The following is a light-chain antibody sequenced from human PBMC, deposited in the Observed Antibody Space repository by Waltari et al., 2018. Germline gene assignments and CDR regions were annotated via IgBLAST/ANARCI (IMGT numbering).Light chain of an antibody. Sequence: QLVLTQSPSASASLGASVKLTCTLSSGHSSNIIAWLQQQPGKGPRYLMKVNSEGSPRKGDEIPDRFSGSSSGAERYLTISSLQSEDEADSYCETGGHGTWVFGGGTKLTVL. CDR1: SGHSSNI. CDR2: VNSEGSP. J-gene: IGLJ3*02. V-gene: IGLV4-69*01. CDR3: ETGGHGTWV.